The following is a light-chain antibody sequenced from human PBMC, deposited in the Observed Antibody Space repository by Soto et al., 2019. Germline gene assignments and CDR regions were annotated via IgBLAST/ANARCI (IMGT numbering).Light chain of an antibody. V-gene: IGKV3-20*01. CDR1: QSVVSSS. CDR3: QHYGSGGHT. Sequence: VLTQSPDTLSLYPGERATLSCRPSQSVVSSSVAWYQQKPGQPPRLLIYGSSNRASGIPDRFSGSASGTDFTLTISGLEPEDFAVFYCQHYGSGGHTFGQGTKLEIK. CDR2: GSS. J-gene: IGKJ2*01.